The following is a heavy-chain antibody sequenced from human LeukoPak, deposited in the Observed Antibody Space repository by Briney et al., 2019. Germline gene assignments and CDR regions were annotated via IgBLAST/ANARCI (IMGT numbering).Heavy chain of an antibody. J-gene: IGHJ4*02. CDR2: INPNSGGT. CDR3: ARGRGGSWISSSWLVDY. CDR1: GYTFTGYY. D-gene: IGHD6-13*01. V-gene: IGHV1-2*02. Sequence: ASVKVSCKASGYTFTGYYMHWVRQAPGQGLEWMGWINPNSGGTNYAQKFQGRVTMTRDTSISTAYMELSRLRSDDTAVYYCARGRGGSWISSSWLVDYWGQGTLVTVSP.